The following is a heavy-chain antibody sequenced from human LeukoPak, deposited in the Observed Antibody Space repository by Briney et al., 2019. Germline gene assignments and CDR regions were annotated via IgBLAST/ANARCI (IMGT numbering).Heavy chain of an antibody. J-gene: IGHJ5*02. D-gene: IGHD5-18*01. V-gene: IGHV1-2*02. Sequence: GASVKVSCKASGYTFTGYYTHWVRQAPGQGLEWMGWINPNSGGTNYAQKFQGRVTMTRDTSISTAYMELSRLRSDDTAVYYCARFPVDTAMAMFDPWGQGTLVTVSS. CDR3: ARFPVDTAMAMFDP. CDR2: INPNSGGT. CDR1: GYTFTGYY.